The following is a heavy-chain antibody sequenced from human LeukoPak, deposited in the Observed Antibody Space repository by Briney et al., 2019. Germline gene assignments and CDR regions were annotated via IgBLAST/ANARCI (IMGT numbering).Heavy chain of an antibody. D-gene: IGHD5-24*01. CDR3: ARDGYNSGYFDY. V-gene: IGHV5-51*01. CDR2: IYPGDSDT. Sequence: GESLKISCEASGYRLTSHWIGWVRQMPGKGLEWMGIIYPGDSDTRYSPSFQGQVTISADKSIGTAFLQWSSLKASDTAMYYCARDGYNSGYFDYWGQGTLVTVSS. CDR1: GYRLTSHW. J-gene: IGHJ4*02.